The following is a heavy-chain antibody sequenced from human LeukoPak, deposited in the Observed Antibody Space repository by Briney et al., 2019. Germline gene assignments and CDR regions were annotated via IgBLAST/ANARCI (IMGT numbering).Heavy chain of an antibody. V-gene: IGHV3-23*01. J-gene: IGHJ4*02. CDR2: ISGSGVST. CDR3: AKDIVVALAATLPYYFDY. D-gene: IGHD2-15*01. Sequence: GGSLRLSCAASGFTFSNYAMSWVRQAPGKGLEWVSAISGSGVSTYYADSVKGRFTISRDNSKNTLYVQMNSLRAEDTAVYYCAKDIVVALAATLPYYFDYWGQGTVVTVSS. CDR1: GFTFSNYA.